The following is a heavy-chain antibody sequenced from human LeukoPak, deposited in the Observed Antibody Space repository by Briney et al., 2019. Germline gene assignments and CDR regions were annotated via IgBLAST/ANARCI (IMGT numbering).Heavy chain of an antibody. CDR2: ISGSAGRT. CDR3: AKATYSNYACFDY. Sequence: PGGSLRLSCAASGFTFSSYAMSWVRQAPGKGREWVSGISGSAGRTYYADSVKGRFTISRDNSKNTLYLQMNSLRAEDTAVYYCAKATYSNYACFDYWGQGTLVTVSS. D-gene: IGHD4-11*01. J-gene: IGHJ4*02. CDR1: GFTFSSYA. V-gene: IGHV3-23*01.